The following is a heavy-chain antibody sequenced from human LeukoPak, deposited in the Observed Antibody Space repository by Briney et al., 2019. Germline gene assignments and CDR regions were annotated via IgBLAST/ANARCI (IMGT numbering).Heavy chain of an antibody. CDR3: ATEGVPTTIVAYEF. V-gene: IGHV3-7*05. D-gene: IGHD2-2*01. J-gene: IGHJ4*02. Sequence: WGSLSLYCAASGFTFSAYWMGWVRQAPGKGLEWVANINQDGREKYYVASVKGRFTISRDNAKNSLYLQMNSLSAEDTAVYYCATEGVPTTIVAYEFWGQGTLVTVSS. CDR1: GFTFSAYW. CDR2: INQDGREK.